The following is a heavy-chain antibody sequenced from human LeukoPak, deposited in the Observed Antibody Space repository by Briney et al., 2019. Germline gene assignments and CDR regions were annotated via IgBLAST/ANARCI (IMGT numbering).Heavy chain of an antibody. J-gene: IGHJ6*03. CDR3: ARCLAARTTYYYYYYMDV. CDR1: GGTFSSYA. CDR2: IIPIFGTA. Sequence: SVKVSCKASGGTFSSYAISWVRQAPGQGLEWMGGIIPIFGTANYAQKFQGRVTITADKSTSTAYMELSSLRSEDTAVYYCARCLAARTTYYYYYYMDVWGKGTTVTVSS. D-gene: IGHD6-6*01. V-gene: IGHV1-69*06.